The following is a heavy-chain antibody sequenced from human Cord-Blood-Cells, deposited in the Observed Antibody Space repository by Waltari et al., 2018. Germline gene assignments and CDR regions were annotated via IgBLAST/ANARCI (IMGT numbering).Heavy chain of an antibody. J-gene: IGHJ4*02. V-gene: IGHV3-21*01. CDR1: GFTFSSYS. Sequence: EVQLVESGGGLVKPGGSLRLSCAASGFTFSSYSMNWVRQAPGKGLEWVSSISSSSSYIYYADSVKGRFTIARDNAKNSLYLQMNSLRAEDTAVYYCARAVRERRIDYWGQGTLVTVSS. D-gene: IGHD1-1*01. CDR3: ARAVRERRIDY. CDR2: ISSSSSYI.